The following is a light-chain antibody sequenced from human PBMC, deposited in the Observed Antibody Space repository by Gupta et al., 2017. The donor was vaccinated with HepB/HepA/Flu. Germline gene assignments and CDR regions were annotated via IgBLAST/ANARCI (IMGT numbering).Light chain of an antibody. CDR2: AAS. CDR1: QSISSY. Sequence: DIQMTQSPSSLSASVGDRVTITCRASQSISSYLNWYQQKPGKAPELLIYAASTVQTGVPSRFSGSGSGTDFTLTVSRLQPEDFAPYYCQETDETPCSFGGGTRVEIK. V-gene: IGKV1-39*01. CDR3: QETDETPCS. J-gene: IGKJ4*01.